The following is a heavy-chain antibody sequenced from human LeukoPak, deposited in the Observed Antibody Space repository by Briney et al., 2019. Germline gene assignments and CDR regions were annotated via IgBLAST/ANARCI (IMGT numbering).Heavy chain of an antibody. J-gene: IGHJ4*02. D-gene: IGHD2-15*01. CDR2: IYHSGST. CDR3: ARAREGYCSGGSCYFDGYFDY. CDR1: GYSISSGYY. V-gene: IGHV4-38-2*02. Sequence: SETLSLTCTVSGYSISSGYYWGWIRPPPGKGLEWIGSIYHSGSTYYNPSLKSRVTISVDTSKNQFSLKLSSVTAADTAVYYCARAREGYCSGGSCYFDGYFDYWGQGTLVTVSS.